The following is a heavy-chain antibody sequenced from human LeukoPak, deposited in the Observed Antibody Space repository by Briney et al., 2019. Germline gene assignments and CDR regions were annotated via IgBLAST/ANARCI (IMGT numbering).Heavy chain of an antibody. V-gene: IGHV1-69*04. J-gene: IGHJ3*02. CDR2: IIPILGIA. CDR1: GYTFTSYG. Sequence: SVEVSCKASGYTFTSYGISWVRQAPGQGLEWMGRIIPILGIANYAQKFQGRVTITADKSTSTAYMELSSLRSEDTAVYYCAWGDGYNSAFDIWGQGTMVTVSS. CDR3: AWGDGYNSAFDI. D-gene: IGHD5-24*01.